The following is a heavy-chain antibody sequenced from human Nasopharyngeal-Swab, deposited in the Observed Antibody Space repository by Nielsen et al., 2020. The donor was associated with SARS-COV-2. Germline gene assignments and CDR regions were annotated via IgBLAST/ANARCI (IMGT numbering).Heavy chain of an antibody. V-gene: IGHV4-38-2*02. CDR1: GGSISSYY. D-gene: IGHD3-10*01. Sequence: SETLSLTCTVSGGSISSYYWGWIRQPPGKGLEWIGSIYHSGSTYYNPSLKSRVTISVDTSKNQFSLKLSSVTAADTAVYYCARDRPYYYGSGAYYMDVWGKGTTVTVSS. J-gene: IGHJ6*03. CDR3: ARDRPYYYGSGAYYMDV. CDR2: IYHSGST.